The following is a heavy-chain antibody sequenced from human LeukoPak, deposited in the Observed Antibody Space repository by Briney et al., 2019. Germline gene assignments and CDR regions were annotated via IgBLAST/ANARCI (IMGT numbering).Heavy chain of an antibody. CDR1: GGSISSGGYY. CDR2: IYYSGST. D-gene: IGHD3-22*01. J-gene: IGHJ6*02. Sequence: SETLSLTCTVSGGSISSGGYYWTWIRQHPGKGLEWIGYIYYSGSTYYNPSLKSRLTMSVDTSKNQFSLKLSSVTAADTAVYYCARFHDSSGYTYYYYYGMDVWGQGTTVTVSS. CDR3: ARFHDSSGYTYYYYYGMDV. V-gene: IGHV4-31*03.